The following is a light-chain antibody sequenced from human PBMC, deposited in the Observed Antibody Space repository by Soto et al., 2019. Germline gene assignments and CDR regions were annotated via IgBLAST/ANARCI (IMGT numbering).Light chain of an antibody. CDR3: TSYTSSITYV. Sequence: QSLLTHPASLSGSPGQSITISCTGTRSDVGGYNYVSWYQQHPGKAPKVVIYEVTYRPAGVSNRFSGSKSGNTAYLTISGLQAEDEADYYCTSYTSSITYVFGTGTKVTVL. V-gene: IGLV2-14*03. CDR2: EVT. J-gene: IGLJ1*01. CDR1: RSDVGGYNY.